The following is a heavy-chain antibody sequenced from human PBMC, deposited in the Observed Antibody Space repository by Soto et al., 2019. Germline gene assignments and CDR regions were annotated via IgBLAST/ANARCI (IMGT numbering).Heavy chain of an antibody. CDR1: ESTVSRDW. D-gene: IGHD1-26*01. CDR3: SGGVGDAF. Sequence: EVHLVESGGGLVQTGGSLRLSCAIFESTVSRDWMNWVRQAPGKGLEWVAHINQDGSEKYYVDSVKGRVTISRDNAKKSLYLQMNSLRPADTAMYSCSGGVGDAFWGQGTLVNVSS. V-gene: IGHV3-7*04. CDR2: INQDGSEK. J-gene: IGHJ4*02.